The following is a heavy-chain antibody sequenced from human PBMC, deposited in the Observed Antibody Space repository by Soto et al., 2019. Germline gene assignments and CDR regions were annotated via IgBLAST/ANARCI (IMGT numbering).Heavy chain of an antibody. D-gene: IGHD3-22*01. CDR3: ARDHYYDSSGYYYVGAFDI. V-gene: IGHV1-69*13. CDR1: GGTFSSYA. CDR2: IIPIFGTA. Sequence: SVKVSCKASGGTFSSYAISWVRQAPGQGLEWMGGIIPIFGTANYAQKFQGRVTITADESTSTAYMELSSLRSEDTAVYYCARDHYYDSSGYYYVGAFDIWGQGTVVTVSS. J-gene: IGHJ3*02.